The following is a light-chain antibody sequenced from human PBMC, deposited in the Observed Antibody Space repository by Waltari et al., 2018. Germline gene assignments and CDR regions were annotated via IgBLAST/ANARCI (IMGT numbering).Light chain of an antibody. CDR3: SVWDDSLNGQV. V-gene: IGLV1-36*01. Sequence: QSVLTQPPSVSEAPRQRVPISCSGSPSNIANNAVNWYQQLPGKAPKLLIYYDDLLPSGVSDRFSASKSGTSASLAISGLQSEDEADYYCSVWDDSLNGQVFGGGTKLTVL. CDR2: YDD. CDR1: PSNIANNA. J-gene: IGLJ2*01.